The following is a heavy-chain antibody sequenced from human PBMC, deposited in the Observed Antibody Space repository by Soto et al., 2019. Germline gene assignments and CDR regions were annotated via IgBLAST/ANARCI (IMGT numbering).Heavy chain of an antibody. CDR2: ISGSGGDT. CDR3: AKARGSRTPAPGSY. J-gene: IGHJ1*01. D-gene: IGHD2-2*01. CDR1: GFTFSTYA. Sequence: EVQLLESGGGLVQPGESLRLFCAASGFTFSTYAMSWVHQAPGKGLEWVSVISGSGGDTYYADSVKGRFTIARDNSKNTLSLQMNSLRAEDTAVYYCAKARGSRTPAPGSYWGQGTQVTVSS. V-gene: IGHV3-23*01.